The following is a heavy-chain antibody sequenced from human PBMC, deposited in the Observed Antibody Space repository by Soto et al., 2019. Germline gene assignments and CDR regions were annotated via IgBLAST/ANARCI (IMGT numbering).Heavy chain of an antibody. V-gene: IGHV4-39*01. CDR2: IYYSGST. Sequence: SETLSLTCTVSGGSISSSSYYWGWIRQPPGKGLEWIGSIYYSGSTYYNPSLKSRVTISVDTSKNQFSLKLSSVTAADTAVYYCARAVLYCSGGSCYLGPFDYWGQGTLVTVSS. CDR3: ARAVLYCSGGSCYLGPFDY. D-gene: IGHD2-15*01. CDR1: GGSISSSSYY. J-gene: IGHJ4*02.